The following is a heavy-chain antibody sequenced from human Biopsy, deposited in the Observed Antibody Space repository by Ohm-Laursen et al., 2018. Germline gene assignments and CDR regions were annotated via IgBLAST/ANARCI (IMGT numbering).Heavy chain of an antibody. D-gene: IGHD2/OR15-2a*01. CDR3: ARAPNSTGWPYYYFYGMDV. CDR1: GGSISSDY. CDR2: IYYSGST. V-gene: IGHV4-59*07. J-gene: IGHJ6*02. Sequence: SDTLSLTCTVSGGSISSDYWSWIRQTPGKGLEWIGYIYYSGSTNYNPSLKSRVTISVDTSKNQFSLRLNSVTAADTAVYYCARAPNSTGWPYYYFYGMDVWGQGTTVTVSS.